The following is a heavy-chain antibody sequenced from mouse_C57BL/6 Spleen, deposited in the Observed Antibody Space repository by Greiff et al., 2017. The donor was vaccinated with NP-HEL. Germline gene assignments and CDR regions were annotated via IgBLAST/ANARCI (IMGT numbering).Heavy chain of an antibody. V-gene: IGHV1-55*01. CDR1: GYTFTSYW. J-gene: IGHJ3*01. D-gene: IGHD1-1*01. Sequence: QVHVKQPGAELVKPGASVKMSCKASGYTFTSYWITWVKQRPGQGLEWIGDIYPGSGSTNYNEKFKSKATLTVDTSSSTAYMQLSNLTSEDSAVYYCAREGGYYGSSAWFAYWGQGTLVTVSA. CDR2: IYPGSGST. CDR3: AREGGYYGSSAWFAY.